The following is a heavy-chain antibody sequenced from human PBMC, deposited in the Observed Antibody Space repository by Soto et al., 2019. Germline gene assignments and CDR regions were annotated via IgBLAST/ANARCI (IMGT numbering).Heavy chain of an antibody. V-gene: IGHV3-74*01. CDR2: INSDGSST. D-gene: IGHD3-3*01. CDR3: ARAKSARAAFDI. CDR1: GSTFSSYW. Sequence: PGGSLRLSCAASGSTFSSYWMHWVRQAPGKGLVWVSRINSDGSSTSYADSVKGRFTISRDNAKNTLYLQMNSLRAEDTAVYYCARAKSARAAFDIWGQGTMVTVSS. J-gene: IGHJ3*02.